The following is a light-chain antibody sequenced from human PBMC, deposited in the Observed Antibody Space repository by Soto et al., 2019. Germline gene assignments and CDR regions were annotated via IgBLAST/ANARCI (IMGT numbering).Light chain of an antibody. V-gene: IGKV1-5*03. CDR3: QQYNSYPWT. CDR1: QSISSG. Sequence: DIQMTQSPSTLSASVGDRVTITCRASQSISSGLAWYQQKPGKAPKLLIYKASSLESGVPSRFSGSGSGTEFILSISSLQPDDFATYYCQQYNSYPWTFGQGTKVEIK. CDR2: KAS. J-gene: IGKJ1*01.